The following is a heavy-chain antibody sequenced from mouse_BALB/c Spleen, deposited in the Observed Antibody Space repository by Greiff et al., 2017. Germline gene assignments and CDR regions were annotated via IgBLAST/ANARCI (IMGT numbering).Heavy chain of an antibody. D-gene: IGHD1-2*01. CDR3: ARGDYGYDFDY. V-gene: IGHV3-2*02. Sequence: EVQLVESGPGLVKPSQSLSLTCTVTGYSITSDYAWNWIRQFPGNKLEWMGYISYSGSTSYNPSLKSRISITRDTSKNQFFLQLNSVTTEDTATYYCARGDYGYDFDYWGQGTTLTVSS. CDR1: GYSITSDYA. J-gene: IGHJ2*01. CDR2: ISYSGST.